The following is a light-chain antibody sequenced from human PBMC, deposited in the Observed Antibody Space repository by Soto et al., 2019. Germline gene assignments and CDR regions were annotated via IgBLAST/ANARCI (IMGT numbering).Light chain of an antibody. CDR1: HGISSH. Sequence: AIRMTQSPSSFSASTGARVTITCRASHGISSHLAWYQVKPGKAPRLLIYTASYLESGVPSRFRGSGSGTDFTLTISALQSEDFAVYYCQQYYSYPLTFGGGTKVEIK. CDR3: QQYYSYPLT. J-gene: IGKJ4*01. CDR2: TAS. V-gene: IGKV1-8*01.